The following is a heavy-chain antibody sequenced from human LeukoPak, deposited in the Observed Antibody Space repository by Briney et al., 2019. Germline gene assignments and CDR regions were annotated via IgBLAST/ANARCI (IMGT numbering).Heavy chain of an antibody. V-gene: IGHV3-66*01. Sequence: GGSVRLSGSASGFTINSNYMRWVPQAPGNGLEGGSVIYRGGSTYYEESVKGRFTISRDNSKNTVSLQMNSLRSEDTAIYYCAKDWGARGCCGDYFDYWGQGSLVTVSS. CDR2: IYRGGST. D-gene: IGHD6-19*01. CDR1: GFTINSNY. CDR3: AKDWGARGCCGDYFDY. J-gene: IGHJ4*02.